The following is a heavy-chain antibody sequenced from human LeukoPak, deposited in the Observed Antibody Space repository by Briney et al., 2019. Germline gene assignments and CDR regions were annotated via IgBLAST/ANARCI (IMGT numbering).Heavy chain of an antibody. Sequence: PGGSLRLSCAASGFTFSSYSMNWVRQAPGKGLEWVSSISSSSSYIYYADSVKGRFTISRDNAKNSLYLQMNSLRAEDTAVYYCARGFSSTSCYSPAAFDIWGQGTMVTVSS. CDR1: GFTFSSYS. CDR3: ARGFSSTSCYSPAAFDI. V-gene: IGHV3-21*01. CDR2: ISSSSSYI. J-gene: IGHJ3*02. D-gene: IGHD2-2*02.